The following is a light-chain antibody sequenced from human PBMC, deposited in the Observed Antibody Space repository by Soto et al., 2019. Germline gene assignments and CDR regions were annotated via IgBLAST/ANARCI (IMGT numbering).Light chain of an antibody. V-gene: IGKV1-39*01. J-gene: IGKJ1*01. CDR3: QYRGT. CDR1: QSIPTH. CDR2: AAS. Sequence: DIRITHSPSSLSASVLYRVTITCRASQSIPTHLNWYQQKPGKAPNLLIYAASSLQSGVPSRFSGSGSGTDFTLTISSLQPEDCATYYCQYRGTFGQGTKVDIK.